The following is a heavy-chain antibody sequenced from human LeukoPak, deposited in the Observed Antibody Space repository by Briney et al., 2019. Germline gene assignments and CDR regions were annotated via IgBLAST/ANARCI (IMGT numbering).Heavy chain of an antibody. D-gene: IGHD3-16*02. CDR3: TTGRYDYVWGSYRPHFDY. J-gene: IGHJ4*02. CDR2: IKSKTDGGTT. CDR1: GFTFSNAW. V-gene: IGHV3-15*01. Sequence: GGSLRLSCAASGFTFSNAWMSWVRQVPGKGLEWVGRIKSKTDGGTTDYAAPVKGRFTISRDDSKNTLYLQMNSLKTEDTAVYYCTTGRYDYVWGSYRPHFDYWGQGTLVTVSS.